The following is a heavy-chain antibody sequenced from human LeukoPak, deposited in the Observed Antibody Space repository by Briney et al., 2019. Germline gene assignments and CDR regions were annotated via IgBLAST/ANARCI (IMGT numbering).Heavy chain of an antibody. CDR2: IYTSGST. D-gene: IGHD5-12*01. J-gene: IGHJ6*03. V-gene: IGHV4-4*07. CDR1: GGSISSYY. CDR3: ARGLPVWLPDYYYYMDV. Sequence: SETLSLTCTVSGGSISSYYWSWIRQPAGKGLEWIGRIYTSGSTNYNPSLKSRVTTSVDTSKNQFSLKLSSVTAADTAVYYCARGLPVWLPDYYYYMDVWGKGTTVTVSS.